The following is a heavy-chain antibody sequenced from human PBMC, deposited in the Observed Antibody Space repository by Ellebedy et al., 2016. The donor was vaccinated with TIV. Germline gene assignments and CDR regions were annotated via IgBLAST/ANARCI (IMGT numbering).Heavy chain of an antibody. CDR2: IYSGGST. Sequence: GESLKISCAASGFTVSSNYMSWVRQAPGKGLEWVSLIYSGGSTYYADSVKGRFTISRDNSKNTLYLQMNSLTVEDTAIYYCAGPGGMVSYDYWGQGTRVTVSS. J-gene: IGHJ4*02. D-gene: IGHD3-16*01. CDR1: GFTVSSNY. V-gene: IGHV3-53*01. CDR3: AGPGGMVSYDY.